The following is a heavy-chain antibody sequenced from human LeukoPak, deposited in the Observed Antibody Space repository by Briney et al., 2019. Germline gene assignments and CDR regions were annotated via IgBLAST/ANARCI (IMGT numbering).Heavy chain of an antibody. V-gene: IGHV4-39*01. D-gene: IGHD3-22*01. J-gene: IGHJ4*02. Sequence: SETLSLTCTVSGGSISSSSYYWGWIRQPPGKGLEWIGSIYYSGSTYYNPSLKSRVTISVDTSKSQFSLKLSSVTAADTAVYYCARQKDITMIVVVTPFDYWGQGTLVTVSS. CDR2: IYYSGST. CDR1: GGSISSSSYY. CDR3: ARQKDITMIVVVTPFDY.